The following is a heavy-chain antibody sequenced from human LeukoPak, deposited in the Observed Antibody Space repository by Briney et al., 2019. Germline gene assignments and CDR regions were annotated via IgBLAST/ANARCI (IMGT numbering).Heavy chain of an antibody. V-gene: IGHV1-18*01. J-gene: IGHJ6*02. CDR1: GYTFTSYG. CDR3: AREVGTVTTEDYYYYGMDV. D-gene: IGHD4-17*01. CDR2: ISAYNGNT. Sequence: ASVKVSCKASGYTFTSYGISWVRQAPGQGLEWTGWISAYNGNTNYAQKLQGRVTMTTDTSTSTAYMELRSLRSDDTAVYYCAREVGTVTTEDYYYYGMDVWGQGTTVTVPS.